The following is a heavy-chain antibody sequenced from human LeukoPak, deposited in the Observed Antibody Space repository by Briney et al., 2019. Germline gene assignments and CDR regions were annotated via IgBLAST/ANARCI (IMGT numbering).Heavy chain of an antibody. Sequence: SGPTLVNPTQTLTLTCTFSGFSLSTSGMRVSWIRQPPGKALEWLARIDRDDDKFYSTSLKTRLTISKDTSKNQVVLIMSNMDPVDTATYYCARNPTGSYYDYWGQGTLVTVSS. D-gene: IGHD1-26*01. CDR3: ARNPTGSYYDY. J-gene: IGHJ4*02. CDR2: IDRDDDK. CDR1: GFSLSTSGMR. V-gene: IGHV2-70*04.